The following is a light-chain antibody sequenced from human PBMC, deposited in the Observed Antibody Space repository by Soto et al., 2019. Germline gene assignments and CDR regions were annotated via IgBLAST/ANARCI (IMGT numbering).Light chain of an antibody. V-gene: IGKV1-39*01. CDR3: QQNYNTPPFT. J-gene: IGKJ2*01. CDR1: ETISTD. CDR2: AAS. Sequence: DIQLTQSPSSLSASVGDRVTTTCRASETISTDLNWYQQKPGKAPKVLIYAASSLQSGVPSRFSGSGSGTDFTLTISSLQPEDFAVYYCQQNYNTPPFTFGQGTKVDIK.